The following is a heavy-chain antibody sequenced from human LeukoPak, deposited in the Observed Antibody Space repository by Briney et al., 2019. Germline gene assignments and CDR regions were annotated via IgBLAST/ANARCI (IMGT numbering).Heavy chain of an antibody. CDR2: IKEDGSEK. J-gene: IGHJ3*02. V-gene: IGHV3-7*05. CDR3: ARDPSSDAFDI. Sequence: PGGSLRLSCVGSGFTLSNYWMTWVRQAPGKGLEWVANIKEDGSEKYYVDSVKGRFTISRDNAKNSLYLQMNSLRAEDTAVYYCARDPSSDAFDIWGPGTMVTVSS. CDR1: GFTLSNYW.